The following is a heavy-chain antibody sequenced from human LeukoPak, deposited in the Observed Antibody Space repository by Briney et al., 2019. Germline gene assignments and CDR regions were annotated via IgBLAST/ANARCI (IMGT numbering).Heavy chain of an antibody. CDR2: INSDGSST. CDR1: GFTFSSYW. D-gene: IGHD3-22*01. V-gene: IGHV3-74*01. J-gene: IGHJ4*02. Sequence: GGSLRLSCAASGFTFSSYWMHWVRQAPGKGLVWVSRINSDGSSTSYADSVKGRFTISRDNAKNTLYLQMNSLRAEDTAVYYCARPPQISTYYYDSSGYYDLFDYWGQGTLVTVSS. CDR3: ARPPQISTYYYDSSGYYDLFDY.